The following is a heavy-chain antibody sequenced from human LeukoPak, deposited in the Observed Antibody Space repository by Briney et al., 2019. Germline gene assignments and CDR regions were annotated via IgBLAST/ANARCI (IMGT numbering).Heavy chain of an antibody. CDR2: ISFSGST. J-gene: IGHJ4*02. CDR3: ARESHRYGYGFDY. D-gene: IGHD5-18*01. CDR1: GGSISSGDYY. Sequence: SETLSLTCTVSGGSISSGDYYWSWIRQHPEKGLEWIGYISFSGSTYYNPSLKSRVTTSVDTSKKQFSLKLSSVTAADTAVYCCARESHRYGYGFDYWGQGTLVTVSS. V-gene: IGHV4-31*03.